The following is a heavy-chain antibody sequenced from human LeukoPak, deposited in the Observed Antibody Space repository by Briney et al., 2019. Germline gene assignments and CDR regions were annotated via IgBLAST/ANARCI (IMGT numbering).Heavy chain of an antibody. CDR3: ARLDLWFGDDY. Sequence: PETLSLTCTVSGGSISSSSYYWGWIRQPPGKGLEWIGSIYFSGSTYYNPSLKSRVTISADTSKNQFSLKLSSVTAADTAVYYCARLDLWFGDDYWGQGTLVTVSS. CDR1: GGSISSSSYY. V-gene: IGHV4-39*01. D-gene: IGHD3-10*01. CDR2: IYFSGST. J-gene: IGHJ4*02.